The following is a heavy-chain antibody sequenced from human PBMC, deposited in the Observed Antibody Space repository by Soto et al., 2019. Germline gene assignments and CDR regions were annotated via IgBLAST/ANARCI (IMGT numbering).Heavy chain of an antibody. V-gene: IGHV3-30*18. CDR1: GFTFRTHG. J-gene: IGHJ4*02. Sequence: PWGSLRLSCAASGFTFRTHGMLWVRQAPGKGLEWVALISSDASLESFADSVKGRFTISRDNSRDTVYLQMNSLRVEDTAVYYCAKRGHCSGGKCYSFHFDAWGRGTLVTVSS. CDR3: AKRGHCSGGKCYSFHFDA. D-gene: IGHD2-15*01. CDR2: ISSDASLE.